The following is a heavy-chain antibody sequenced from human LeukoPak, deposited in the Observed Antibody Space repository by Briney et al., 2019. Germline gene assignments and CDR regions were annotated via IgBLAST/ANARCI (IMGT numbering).Heavy chain of an antibody. D-gene: IGHD2-2*01. CDR1: GFTFSSYG. Sequence: HTGGSLRLSCAASGFTFSSYGMHWVRQAPGKGLEWVAVIWYDGSNKYYADSVKGRFTISRDNSKNTLYLQMNSLRAEDTAVYYCARDGAAMDAFDIWGQGTMVTVSS. CDR3: ARDGAAMDAFDI. V-gene: IGHV3-33*01. J-gene: IGHJ3*02. CDR2: IWYDGSNK.